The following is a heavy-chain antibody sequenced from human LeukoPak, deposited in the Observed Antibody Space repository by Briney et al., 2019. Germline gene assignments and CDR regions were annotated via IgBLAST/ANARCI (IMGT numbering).Heavy chain of an antibody. CDR1: GYNFAHN. CDR3: AVSIQAAAIPAFDS. D-gene: IGHD6-25*01. V-gene: IGHV1-2*02. J-gene: IGHJ4*02. Sequence: ASVKVSCKASGYNFAHNIHWVRQAPGQGHEFMGWINPKNGGTKYAQNFQGRVTMTRDTSISTVYMELSSLGSDDTAVYYCAVSIQAAAIPAFDSWGQGTLVTVSS. CDR2: INPKNGGT.